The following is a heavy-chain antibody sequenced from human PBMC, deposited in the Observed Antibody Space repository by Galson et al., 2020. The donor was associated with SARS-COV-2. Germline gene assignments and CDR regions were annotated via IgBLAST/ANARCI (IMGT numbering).Heavy chain of an antibody. CDR2: IFYNGNT. D-gene: IGHD2-15*01. CDR1: GGSISSNDYY. Sequence: SETLSLTCTVSGGSISSNDYYWSWIRQPPGKGLEWIGYIFYNGNTYYNPPLKSRVAISVDTSKNQFSLRLRSMTAADTAVYYWARDHCSGRSCYFDYWGQGTLVTVSS. J-gene: IGHJ4*02. V-gene: IGHV4-30-4*08. CDR3: ARDHCSGRSCYFDY.